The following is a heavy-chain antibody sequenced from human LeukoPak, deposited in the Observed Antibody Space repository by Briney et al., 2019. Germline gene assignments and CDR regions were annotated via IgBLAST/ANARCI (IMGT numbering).Heavy chain of an antibody. CDR1: GGSISSGDYY. D-gene: IGHD6-6*01. CDR3: ARVKDYIAAPVGDY. Sequence: PSETLSLTCTVSGGSISSGDYYWSWIRQPPGKGLEWIGSIYHSGSTYYNPSLKSRVTISVDTSKNQFSLKLSSVTAADTAVYYCARVKDYIAAPVGDYWGQGTLVTVSS. J-gene: IGHJ4*02. V-gene: IGHV4-39*07. CDR2: IYHSGST.